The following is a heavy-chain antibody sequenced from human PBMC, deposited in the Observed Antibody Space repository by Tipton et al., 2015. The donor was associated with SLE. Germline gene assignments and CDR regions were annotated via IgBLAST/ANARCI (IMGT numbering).Heavy chain of an antibody. V-gene: IGHV4-34*01. CDR2: VFRGGST. D-gene: IGHD3-22*01. CDR1: GDSLSGQY. J-gene: IGHJ3*01. CDR3: TRGPVGSGYYSSSDAFDF. Sequence: LRLSCSVYGDSLSGQYWSWIRQPPGKGLEWIGEVFRGGSTNYSPSLESRVTITVDMSKNQFSLKLSSVTAADTAVYFCTRGPVGSGYYSSSDAFDFWGQGTMVTVSS.